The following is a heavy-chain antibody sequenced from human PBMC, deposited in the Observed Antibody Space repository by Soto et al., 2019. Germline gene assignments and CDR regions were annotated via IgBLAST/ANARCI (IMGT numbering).Heavy chain of an antibody. J-gene: IGHJ3*02. D-gene: IGHD1-26*01. V-gene: IGHV3-48*03. CDR3: ARKLVGADAFDI. CDR1: GFTFSSYE. Sequence: GGSLRLSCAASGFTFSSYEMNWVRQAPGKGLEWVSYISSSGSTIYYADSVKGRFTISRDNAKNSLYLQMNSLRAEDTAVYYCARKLVGADAFDIWGQGTMVTVSS. CDR2: ISSSGSTI.